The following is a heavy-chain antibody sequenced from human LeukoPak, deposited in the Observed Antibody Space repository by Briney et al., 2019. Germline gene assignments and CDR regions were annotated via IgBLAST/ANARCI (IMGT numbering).Heavy chain of an antibody. CDR2: IIPIFGTA. Sequence: SVKVSCKASGGTFSSYAISWVRQAPGQGLEWMGRIIPIFGTANYAQKFQGRVTITTDESTSTAYKELSSLRSEDTAVYYCAREPYCGGDCYYAFDIWGQGTMVTVSS. CDR3: AREPYCGGDCYYAFDI. CDR1: GGTFSSYA. J-gene: IGHJ3*02. D-gene: IGHD2-21*02. V-gene: IGHV1-69*05.